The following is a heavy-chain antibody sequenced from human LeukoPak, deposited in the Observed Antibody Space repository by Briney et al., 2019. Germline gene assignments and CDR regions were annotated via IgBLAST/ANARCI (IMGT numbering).Heavy chain of an antibody. J-gene: IGHJ4*02. CDR1: GFTVSSNY. V-gene: IGHV3-53*01. Sequence: GSLRLSCAASGFTVSSNYMSWVRQAPGKGLEWVSVIHSGGSTYYADSVKGRFTISRDNSKNTLYLQMNSLRAEDTAVYYCASSYSSSWYAYFDYWGQGTLVTVSS. CDR2: IHSGGST. D-gene: IGHD6-13*01. CDR3: ASSYSSSWYAYFDY.